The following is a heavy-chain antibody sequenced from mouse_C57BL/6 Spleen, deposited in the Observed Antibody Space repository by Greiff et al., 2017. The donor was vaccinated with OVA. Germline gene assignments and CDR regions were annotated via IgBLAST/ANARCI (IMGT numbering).Heavy chain of an antibody. D-gene: IGHD1-1*01. CDR2: ISYDGSN. CDR3: ARTLLRSYYFDY. V-gene: IGHV3-6*01. CDR1: GYSITSGYY. Sequence: DVKLQESGPGLVKPSQSLSLTCSVTGYSITSGYYWNWIRQFPGNKLEWMGYISYDGSNNYNPSLKNRISITRDTSKNQFFLKLNSVTTEDTATYYCARTLLRSYYFDYWGQGTTLTVSS. J-gene: IGHJ2*01.